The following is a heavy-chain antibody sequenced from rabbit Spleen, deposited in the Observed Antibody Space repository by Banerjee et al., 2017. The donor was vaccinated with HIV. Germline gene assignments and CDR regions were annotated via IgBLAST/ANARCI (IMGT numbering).Heavy chain of an antibody. V-gene: IGHV1S7*01. D-gene: IGHD1-1*01. CDR1: GFTLSSFY. J-gene: IGHJ4*01. CDR2: TEPIFGTT. CDR3: VRGASGSGYYSL. Sequence: QLEESAGGLVQPGGSLKLSCKASGFTLSSFYMNWVRQAPGKGLEWIGLTEPIFGTTYYANWVNGRFTISSHSAQNTLYLQLHSLTAADTATYFCVRGASGSGYYSLWGPGTLVTVS.